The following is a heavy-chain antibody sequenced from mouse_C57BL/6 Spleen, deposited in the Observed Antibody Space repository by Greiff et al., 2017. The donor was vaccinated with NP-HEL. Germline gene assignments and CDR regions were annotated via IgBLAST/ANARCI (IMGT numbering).Heavy chain of an antibody. CDR3: VRQDSTLFAY. CDR2: IRSKSNNYAT. V-gene: IGHV10-1*01. CDR1: GFSFNTYA. Sequence: EVQLQESGGGLVQPKGSLKLSCAASGFSFNTYAMNWVRQAPGKGLEWVARIRSKSNNYATYYADSVKDRFTISRDDSESMLYLQMNNLKTEDTAMYYCVRQDSTLFAYWGQGTLVTVSA. J-gene: IGHJ3*01. D-gene: IGHD2-5*01.